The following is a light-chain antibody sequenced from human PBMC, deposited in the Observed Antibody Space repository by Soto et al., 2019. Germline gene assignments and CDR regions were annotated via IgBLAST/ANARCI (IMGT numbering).Light chain of an antibody. J-gene: IGLJ1*01. CDR1: SSDVGGYKY. Sequence: QSGLTQPGSVKETPGQASTIYENKTSSDVGGYKYVSWYQQHADKAAKLIISDVTNRPSRMSNRFSGTKPGNTASLTISGLQAEDEADYYCSSYTSSSSYVFGTGTKVTVL. V-gene: IGLV2-14*01. CDR2: DVT. CDR3: SSYTSSSSYV.